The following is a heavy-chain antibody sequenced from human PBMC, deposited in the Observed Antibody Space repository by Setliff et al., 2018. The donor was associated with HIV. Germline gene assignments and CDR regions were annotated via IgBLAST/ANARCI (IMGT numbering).Heavy chain of an antibody. J-gene: IGHJ3*02. D-gene: IGHD5-12*01. CDR3: TRMNSGYGDDAFDI. CDR2: IKSKTDGGTT. CDR1: GFTFNNAW. V-gene: IGHV3-15*01. Sequence: PGGSLRLSCAASGFTFNNAWMSWGRQAPGKGLEWIGRIKSKTDGGTTDYAAPVKGRFTISRDDSKNTLYLQMNSLKTEDTAVYYCTRMNSGYGDDAFDIWGQGTMVTVSS.